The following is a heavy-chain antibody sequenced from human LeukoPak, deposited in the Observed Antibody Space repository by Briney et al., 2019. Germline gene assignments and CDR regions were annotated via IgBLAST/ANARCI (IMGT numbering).Heavy chain of an antibody. CDR3: ASNLYYYDSSGYFDAFDI. V-gene: IGHV3-23*01. D-gene: IGHD3-22*01. CDR2: ISGSGGST. Sequence: GGSLRLSCAASGFTFSGYTMTWVRQAPGKGLEWVSAISGSGGSTYYADSVKGRFTISRDNSKNTLYLQMNSLRAEDTAVYYCASNLYYYDSSGYFDAFDIWGQGTMVTVSS. CDR1: GFTFSGYT. J-gene: IGHJ3*02.